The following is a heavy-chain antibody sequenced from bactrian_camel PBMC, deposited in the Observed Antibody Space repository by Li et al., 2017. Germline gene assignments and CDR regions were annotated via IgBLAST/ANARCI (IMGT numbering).Heavy chain of an antibody. Sequence: HVQLVESGGGLVQPGGSLRLSCDASGVASARDFRENCMGWFRQAPGKERELIATIVGYGLTWYADSVKGRFTISRDNIKNTVYLTMNSLKPEDTAVYYCVTGGPGCNGGYCHTFFNWGQGTQVTVS. J-gene: IGHJ4*01. D-gene: IGHD2*01. CDR1: GVASARDFRENC. V-gene: IGHV3S53*01. CDR2: IVGYGLT. CDR3: VTGGPGCNGGYCHTFFN.